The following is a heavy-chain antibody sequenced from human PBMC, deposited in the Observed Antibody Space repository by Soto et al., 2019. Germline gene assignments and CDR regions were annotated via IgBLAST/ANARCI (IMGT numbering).Heavy chain of an antibody. Sequence: GGYVRLHCADSGFTLTSYSMNWVRQAPGEGLEWVSYISSSSSPIYYADSVKGRFTISRDNAKKSLYLQMNSIRDEDTAVYYCARDPDGDYENYSYYYGMDVWGQGTTVTVSS. CDR1: GFTLTSYS. CDR3: ARDPDGDYENYSYYYGMDV. CDR2: ISSSSSPI. J-gene: IGHJ6*02. V-gene: IGHV3-48*02. D-gene: IGHD4-17*01.